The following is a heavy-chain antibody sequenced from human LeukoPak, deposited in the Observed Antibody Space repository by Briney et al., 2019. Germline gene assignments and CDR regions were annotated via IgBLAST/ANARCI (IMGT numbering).Heavy chain of an antibody. Sequence: GGSLRLSCAASGFTLSNYWMIYWVRQVPGKGLQWVSRINNVGNLKTDGRDTGYADSVKGRFTISTDNAKNTLYLQMNSLRAEDTAVYYCAKRYRYYFDYWGQGTLVTVSS. D-gene: IGHD1-14*01. V-gene: IGHV3-74*01. CDR2: INNVGNLKTDGRDT. CDR3: AKRYRYYFDY. J-gene: IGHJ4*02. CDR1: GFTLSNYW.